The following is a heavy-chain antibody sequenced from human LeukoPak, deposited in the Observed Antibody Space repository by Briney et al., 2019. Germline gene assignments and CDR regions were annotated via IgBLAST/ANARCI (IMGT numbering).Heavy chain of an antibody. V-gene: IGHV4-39*02. D-gene: IGHD3-9*01. J-gene: IGHJ4*02. CDR3: AREYNDILTGYQANFDY. CDR2: IYYRGIT. Sequence: SETLSLTCTVSGGSVSSSNYYWAWIRQPPGKGLEWNGSIYYRGITYYNPALESRLTMSVDASKNHFSLKLSSVTAAYTAVYYCAREYNDILTGYQANFDYWGQGTLVTVSS. CDR1: GGSVSSSNYY.